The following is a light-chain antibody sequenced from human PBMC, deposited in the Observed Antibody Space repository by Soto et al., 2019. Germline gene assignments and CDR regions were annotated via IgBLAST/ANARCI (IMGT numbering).Light chain of an antibody. CDR1: SSDVGGYNS. V-gene: IGLV1-44*01. CDR2: ADN. Sequence: QSVLTQPASVSGSPGQSITISCTGTSSDVGGYNSVQWHQQLPGTAPNLLIYADNHRPSGVPDRFSGSKSGTSASLAITGLQSGAEADYYCAAWDDSLNGFVFGTGTKVTVL. J-gene: IGLJ1*01. CDR3: AAWDDSLNGFV.